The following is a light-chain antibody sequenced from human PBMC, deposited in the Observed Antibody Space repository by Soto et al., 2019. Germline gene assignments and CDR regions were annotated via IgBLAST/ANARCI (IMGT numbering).Light chain of an antibody. V-gene: IGLV2-8*01. J-gene: IGLJ2*01. Sequence: QSAPNQPASAAGTPGQSFPIYSTRTSRDVGGSNYASWYQQLPGKAPKLMIYEVKKRPSGAPDRFSGPKSGNTASLTVSGLQAEDEADYYCSSYGGSSNLVFGGGTRVTVL. CDR2: EVK. CDR1: SRDVGGSNY. CDR3: SSYGGSSNLV.